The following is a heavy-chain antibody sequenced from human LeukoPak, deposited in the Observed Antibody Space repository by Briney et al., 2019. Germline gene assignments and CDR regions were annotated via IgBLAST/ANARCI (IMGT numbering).Heavy chain of an antibody. J-gene: IGHJ4*02. CDR1: GFTFSNYW. CDR3: AKVPLRSGWKVFDY. CDR2: IKQDGSEK. Sequence: PGGSLRLSCAASGFTFSNYWMSWVRQAPGKGLEWVANIKQDGSEKYYVDSVKGRFTISRDNAKNSLYLQMNSLRAEDTAVYYCAKVPLRSGWKVFDYWGQGTLVTVSS. D-gene: IGHD6-19*01. V-gene: IGHV3-7*03.